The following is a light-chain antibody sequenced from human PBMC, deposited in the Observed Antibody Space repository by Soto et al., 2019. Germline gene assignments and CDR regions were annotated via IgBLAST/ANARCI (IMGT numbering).Light chain of an antibody. CDR2: EAS. V-gene: IGKV1-5*03. CDR1: QSLSAR. Sequence: DIQLTHTPPPLSASLEDRVTITCRASQSLSARLAWYQQKPGKAPRLLIYEASSLQSGVPARFSGSGSGTEFTLTISSLEPEDFAVYYCQQRSSYSEAFGQGTKVDIK. J-gene: IGKJ1*01. CDR3: QQRSSYSEA.